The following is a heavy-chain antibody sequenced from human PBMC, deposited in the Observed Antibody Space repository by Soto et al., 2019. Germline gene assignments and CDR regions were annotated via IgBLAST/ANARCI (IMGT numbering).Heavy chain of an antibody. CDR3: TRGGRDLDF. J-gene: IGHJ4*02. CDR2: INHGGSET. V-gene: IGHV3-7*04. Sequence: VQVVESGGTLVQPGGSLRLSCEVSGFDFPGFWMNWVRQAPGKGLEWVANINHGGSETNFLDSVKGRFTISRDNAKSSLYLKMNSRRVEDTAVYYCTRGGRDLDFWGQGTVVIVSS. CDR1: GFDFPGFW. D-gene: IGHD2-21*02.